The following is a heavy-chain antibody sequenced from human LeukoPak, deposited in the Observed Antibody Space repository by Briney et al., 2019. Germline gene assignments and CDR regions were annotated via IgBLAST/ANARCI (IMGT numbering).Heavy chain of an antibody. CDR2: IYYSGST. V-gene: IGHV4-30-4*01. CDR1: GGSISSGDYY. D-gene: IGHD3-22*01. Sequence: PSETLPLTCTVSGGSISSGDYYWSWIRQPPGKGLEWIGYIYYSGSTYYNPSLKSRVTISVDTSKNQFSLKLSSVTAADTAVYYCARTYYYDSNHFDYWGQGTLVTVSS. J-gene: IGHJ4*02. CDR3: ARTYYYDSNHFDY.